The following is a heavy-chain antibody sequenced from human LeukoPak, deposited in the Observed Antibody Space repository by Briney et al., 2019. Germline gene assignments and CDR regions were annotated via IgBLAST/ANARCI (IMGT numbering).Heavy chain of an antibody. CDR3: ARGLAAAGRTPPFDP. V-gene: IGHV1-2*02. CDR2: INPNSGGT. D-gene: IGHD6-13*01. CDR1: GYTFTGYY. Sequence: GASVKVSCKASGYTFTGYYMHWVRQAPGQGLEWMGWINPNSGGTNYAQKFQGRVTMSRDTSISTAYMELSRLRSDDTAVYYCARGLAAAGRTPPFDPWGQGTLVTVSS. J-gene: IGHJ5*02.